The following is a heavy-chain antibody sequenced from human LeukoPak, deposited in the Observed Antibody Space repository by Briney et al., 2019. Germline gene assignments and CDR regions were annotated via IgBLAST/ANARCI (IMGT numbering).Heavy chain of an antibody. V-gene: IGHV4-59*02. CDR2: IYYTGST. J-gene: IGHJ4*02. Sequence: PSETLSLTCTVSGGSVDSYYWSWIRQPPGKGLEWIGYIYYTGSTEYHPSLKSRVTISLDTSKNQFSLKLTSVTAADTAVYYCARVYQSAEYYFDYWGQGNLVSVSS. CDR3: ARVYQSAEYYFDY. D-gene: IGHD2-2*01. CDR1: GGSVDSYY.